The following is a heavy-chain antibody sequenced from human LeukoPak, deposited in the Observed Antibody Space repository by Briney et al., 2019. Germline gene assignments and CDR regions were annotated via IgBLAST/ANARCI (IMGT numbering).Heavy chain of an antibody. CDR3: ATGHTRFDY. CDR1: GFTFSSYG. V-gene: IGHV3-30*03. J-gene: IGHJ4*02. Sequence: GGSLRLSCAASGFTFSSYGMHWVRQAPGKGLEWVAVISYDGSNKYYADSVKGRFTISRDNSKNTLYLQMNSLRAEDTAVFYCATGHTRFDYWGQGTLVTVSS. D-gene: IGHD2-21*01. CDR2: ISYDGSNK.